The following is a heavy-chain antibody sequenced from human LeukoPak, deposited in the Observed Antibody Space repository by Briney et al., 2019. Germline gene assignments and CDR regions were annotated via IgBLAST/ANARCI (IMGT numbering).Heavy chain of an antibody. Sequence: ASVKVSCTASGYTFTSYGISWVRQAPGQGLEWMGWISAYNGNTNYAQKLQGRVTMTTDTSTSTAYMELRSLRSDDTAVYYCARDGDDSSGYSLLSDAFDIWGQGTMVSVSS. CDR3: ARDGDDSSGYSLLSDAFDI. J-gene: IGHJ3*02. CDR1: GYTFTSYG. V-gene: IGHV1-18*01. CDR2: ISAYNGNT. D-gene: IGHD3-22*01.